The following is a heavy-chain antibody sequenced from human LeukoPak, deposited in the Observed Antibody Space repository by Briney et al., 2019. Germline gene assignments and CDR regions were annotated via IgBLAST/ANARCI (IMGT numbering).Heavy chain of an antibody. V-gene: IGHV4-59*01. D-gene: IGHD3-10*01. CDR3: ARVGTSGSSVAYDY. CDR1: GGSISNYY. CDR2: IYNSGST. Sequence: SETLSLTCTVSGGSISNYYWSWIRQPPAKGLEWIGYIYNSGSTNYNPSLKSRVTISVDTSKNQLSLNLRSVTAADTAAYYCARVGTSGSSVAYDYWGQGTLVTVSS. J-gene: IGHJ4*02.